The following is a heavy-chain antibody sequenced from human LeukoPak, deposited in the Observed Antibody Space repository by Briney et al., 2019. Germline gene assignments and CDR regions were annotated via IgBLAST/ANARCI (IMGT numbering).Heavy chain of an antibody. V-gene: IGHV4-34*01. CDR1: GFTFSDYY. CDR3: ARGYGPKIDY. D-gene: IGHD3-10*01. CDR2: INHSGST. J-gene: IGHJ4*02. Sequence: LRLSCAASGFTFSDYYMSWIRQPPGKGLEWIGEINHSGSTNYNPSLKSRVTISVDTSKNQFSLKLSSVTAADTAVYYCARGYGPKIDYWGQGTLVTVSS.